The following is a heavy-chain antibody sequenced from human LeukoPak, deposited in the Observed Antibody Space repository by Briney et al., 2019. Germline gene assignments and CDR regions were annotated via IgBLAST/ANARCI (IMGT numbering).Heavy chain of an antibody. CDR2: ISSSSSYI. V-gene: IGHV3-21*04. J-gene: IGHJ4*02. CDR3: AKDCSGGSCYDY. Sequence: GGSLRLSCAASGFTFSSYSMNWVRQAPGKGLEWVSSISSSSSYIYYADSVKGRFTISRDNAKNSLYLQMNSLRAEDTALYYCAKDCSGGSCYDYWGQGTLVTVSS. D-gene: IGHD2-15*01. CDR1: GFTFSSYS.